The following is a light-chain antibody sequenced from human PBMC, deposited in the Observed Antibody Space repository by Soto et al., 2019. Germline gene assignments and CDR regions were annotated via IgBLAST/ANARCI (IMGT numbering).Light chain of an antibody. Sequence: EIVMTQSPATLSVSPGERATLSCRASQSVSGNLAWYQQRPGQAPRLLIYDASARATGIPARFSGSGSGAEYTLTISSLQSEDFAVYYCQQYNNWPPWTFGQGTKVEI. J-gene: IGKJ1*01. CDR3: QQYNNWPPWT. V-gene: IGKV3-15*01. CDR2: DAS. CDR1: QSVSGN.